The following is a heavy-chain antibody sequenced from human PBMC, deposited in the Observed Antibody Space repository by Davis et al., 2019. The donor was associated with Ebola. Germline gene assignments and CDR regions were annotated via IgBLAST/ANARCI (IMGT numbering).Heavy chain of an antibody. J-gene: IGHJ4*02. V-gene: IGHV4-4*02. CDR1: GGSISSSNW. CDR3: ASDDDYGDYVLGY. CDR2: IYHSGST. D-gene: IGHD4-17*01. Sequence: PSETLSLTCAVSGGSISSSNWWSWVRQPPGKGLEWIGEIYHSGSTNYNPSLKSRVTISVDKSKNQFSLKLSSVTAADTAVYYCASDDDYGDYVLGYWGQGTLVTVSS.